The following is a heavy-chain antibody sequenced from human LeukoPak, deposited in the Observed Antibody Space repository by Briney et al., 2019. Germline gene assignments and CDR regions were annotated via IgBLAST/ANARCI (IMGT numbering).Heavy chain of an antibody. J-gene: IGHJ5*02. D-gene: IGHD3-10*01. CDR2: IWYDGSNK. Sequence: RAGGSLRLSCAASGFTFSSYGMHWVRQVPGKGLEWVAVIWYDGSNKYYADSVKGRFTISRDNSKNTLYLQMNSLRAEDTAVYYCARDYYGSGSYYIVPWFDPWGQGTLVTVSS. CDR1: GFTFSSYG. CDR3: ARDYYGSGSYYIVPWFDP. V-gene: IGHV3-33*01.